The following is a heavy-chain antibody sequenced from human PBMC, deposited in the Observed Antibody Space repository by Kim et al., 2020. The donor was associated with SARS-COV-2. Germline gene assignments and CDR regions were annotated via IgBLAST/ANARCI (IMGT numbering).Heavy chain of an antibody. V-gene: IGHV3-74*01. J-gene: IGHJ4*02. D-gene: IGHD4-4*01. Sequence: YADSVKGRFTISTDNSKNMMYLQMNSLRAEDTAVYYCTRDPDYSKGASFDYWGQGTLVTVSS. CDR3: TRDPDYSKGASFDY.